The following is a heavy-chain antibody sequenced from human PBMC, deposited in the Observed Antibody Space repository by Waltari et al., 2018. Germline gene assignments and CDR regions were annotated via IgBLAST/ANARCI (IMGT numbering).Heavy chain of an antibody. J-gene: IGHJ1*01. CDR3: ARHLTATGYSSGEDYFQH. CDR2: IYPGDSDT. Sequence: EVQLVQSGAEVKKPGESLKISCKGSGYSFTSYWIGWVRQMPGKGLEWMVIIYPGDSDTRYSPSFQGQVTISADKSISTAYLQWSSLKASDTAMYYCARHLTATGYSSGEDYFQHWGQGTLVTVSS. CDR1: GYSFTSYW. D-gene: IGHD6-19*01. V-gene: IGHV5-51*01.